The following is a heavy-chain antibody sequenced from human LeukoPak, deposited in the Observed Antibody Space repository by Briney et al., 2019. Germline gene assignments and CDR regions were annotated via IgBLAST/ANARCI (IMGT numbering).Heavy chain of an antibody. V-gene: IGHV4-61*02. Sequence: TSQTLSLTCTVSGGSISSGSYYWSWIRQPAGKGLEWIGRIYTSGSTNYNPSLKSRVTISVDTSKNQFSLKLSSVTAADTAVYYCASAPGGYLDYWGQGTLVTVSS. J-gene: IGHJ4*02. CDR2: IYTSGST. CDR1: GGSISSGSYY. CDR3: ASAPGGYLDY. D-gene: IGHD3-16*01.